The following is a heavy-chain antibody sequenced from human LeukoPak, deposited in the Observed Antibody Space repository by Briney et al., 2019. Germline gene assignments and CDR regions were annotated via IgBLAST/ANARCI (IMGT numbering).Heavy chain of an antibody. D-gene: IGHD6-13*01. CDR2: INTDGSTT. J-gene: IGHJ4*02. CDR3: ARGVATAGRSGLDH. Sequence: GGSLRLSCAVSGFTFSGSWMHWVRQAPGKGLVWVSRINTDGSTTSHADSVKGRSTISRDNAKNTLYLQMNSLRAEDSGVYYCARGVATAGRSGLDHWGQGTLVTVSS. V-gene: IGHV3-74*01. CDR1: GFTFSGSW.